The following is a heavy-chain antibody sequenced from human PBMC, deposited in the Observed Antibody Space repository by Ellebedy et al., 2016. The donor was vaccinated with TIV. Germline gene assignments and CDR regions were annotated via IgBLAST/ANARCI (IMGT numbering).Heavy chain of an antibody. V-gene: IGHV3-30*18. J-gene: IGHJ6*02. CDR2: ISYEGSHE. D-gene: IGHD2-2*01. CDR3: AKGPDKYQPLVYGPYGTDV. Sequence: GESLKISCAASGFTFSNYAMHWVRQAPGEGLEWVALISYEGSHENYAHSVRGRFTISRDNSKNTLYLQMNSLSAEDTAVYYCAKGPDKYQPLVYGPYGTDVWGLGARVTVSS. CDR1: GFTFSNYA.